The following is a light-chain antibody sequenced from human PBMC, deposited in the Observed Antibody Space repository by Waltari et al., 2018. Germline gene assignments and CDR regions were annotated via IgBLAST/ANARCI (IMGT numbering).Light chain of an antibody. V-gene: IGLV3-1*01. CDR2: QDS. Sequence: YELTQPPSVSVSPGQTASITCSGDKLGDQYACWYQQRPGQSPVLVIYQDSKRPSGIPERFSGSNSGNTATLTISGTQAMDEADYYCQAWDLARVFGGGTKLTVL. J-gene: IGLJ3*02. CDR1: KLGDQY. CDR3: QAWDLARV.